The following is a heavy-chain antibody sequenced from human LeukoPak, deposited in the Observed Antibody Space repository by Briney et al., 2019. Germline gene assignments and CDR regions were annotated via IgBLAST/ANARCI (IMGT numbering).Heavy chain of an antibody. Sequence: GGSLRLSCAASGFIFNHYTMTWVRQAPGKGLEWVSSISSSSSYIYYADSVKGRFTISRDNAKNSLYLQMNSLRAEDTAVYYCAKDGPFPAYDFWSGYYRNYYYMDVWGKGTTVTVSS. CDR2: ISSSSSYI. V-gene: IGHV3-21*01. J-gene: IGHJ6*03. CDR1: GFIFNHYT. CDR3: AKDGPFPAYDFWSGYYRNYYYMDV. D-gene: IGHD3-3*01.